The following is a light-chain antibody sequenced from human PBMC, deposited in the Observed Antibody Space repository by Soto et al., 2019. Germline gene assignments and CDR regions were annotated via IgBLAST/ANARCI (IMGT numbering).Light chain of an antibody. CDR1: QSVSRY. CDR3: HQRSNWPPS. J-gene: IGKJ3*01. Sequence: EIVLTQSPATLSLSPGERATLSCRASQSVSRYLAWYQQKPGQAPRLLIYDASNRATGIPARFSGSGSGTDFTLTISSLEPEDFAIYYCHQRSNWPPSFGPGTTVDI. V-gene: IGKV3-11*01. CDR2: DAS.